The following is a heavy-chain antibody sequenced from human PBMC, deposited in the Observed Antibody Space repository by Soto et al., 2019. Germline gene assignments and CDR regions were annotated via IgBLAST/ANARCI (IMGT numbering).Heavy chain of an antibody. CDR3: ARATTEEYYFDY. CDR1: GGTFSSYT. CDR2: IIPILGIA. V-gene: IGHV1-69*02. D-gene: IGHD4-17*01. J-gene: IGHJ4*02. Sequence: SVKVSCKASGGTFSSYTISWVRQAPGQGLEWMGRIIPILGIANYAQKFQGRVTITADKSTSTAYMELSSLRSEDTAVYYCARATTEEYYFDYWGQGTLVTVSS.